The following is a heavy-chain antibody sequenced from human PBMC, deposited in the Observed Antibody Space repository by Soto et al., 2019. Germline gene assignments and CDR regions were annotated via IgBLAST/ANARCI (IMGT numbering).Heavy chain of an antibody. CDR3: ARENSGDGYNNLDY. D-gene: IGHD4-4*01. J-gene: IGHJ4*02. Sequence: TSETLSLTCTVSGGSISSIGYYWSWLRQHPGKGLEWLGYIYHSGNAYYNPSLKSRLAISVDTSKNQFSLKLTSVTAADTAVYFWARENSGDGYNNLDYWGRGTLVTV. CDR1: GGSISSIGYY. V-gene: IGHV4-31*03. CDR2: IYHSGNA.